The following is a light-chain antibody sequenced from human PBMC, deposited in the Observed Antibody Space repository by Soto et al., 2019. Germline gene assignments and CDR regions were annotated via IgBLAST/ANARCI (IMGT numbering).Light chain of an antibody. CDR1: QSISNW. V-gene: IGKV1-5*01. CDR3: QQFNTFS. J-gene: IGKJ3*01. Sequence: DIQMTQSPSTLSASVGDRVTITCRASQSISNWLAWYQQKPGKAPKLLIYDASTLEGGVPSRFSGSGSGTEFTLTISSLQPDDFATYYCQQFNTFSFGLGTKVDIK. CDR2: DAS.